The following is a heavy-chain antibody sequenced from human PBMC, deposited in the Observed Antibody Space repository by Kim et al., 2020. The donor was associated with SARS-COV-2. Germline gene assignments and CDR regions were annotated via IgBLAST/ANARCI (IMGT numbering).Heavy chain of an antibody. V-gene: IGHV1-18*04. Sequence: ASVKVSCKASGYTFTSYGISWVRQAPGQGLEWMGWISAYNGNTNYAQKLQGRVTMTTDTSTSTAYMELRSLRSDDTAVYYCARVEGAYCSGGSGYDANWFDPWGQGTLVTVSS. CDR1: GYTFTSYG. D-gene: IGHD2-15*01. J-gene: IGHJ5*02. CDR3: ARVEGAYCSGGSGYDANWFDP. CDR2: ISAYNGNT.